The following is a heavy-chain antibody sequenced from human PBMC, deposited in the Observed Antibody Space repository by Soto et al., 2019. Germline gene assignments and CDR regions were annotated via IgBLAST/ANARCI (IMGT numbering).Heavy chain of an antibody. CDR2: IIPIFGTA. J-gene: IGHJ3*02. V-gene: IGHV1-69*06. CDR3: ARDYKNYYDSSGYYYQAFDI. Sequence: SVKVSCKASGGIFSSYAISWVRQAPGQGLEWMGGIIPIFGTANYAQKFQGRVTITADKSTSTAYMELSSLRSEDTAVYYCARDYKNYYDSSGYYYQAFDIWGQGTMVTVSS. D-gene: IGHD3-22*01. CDR1: GGIFSSYA.